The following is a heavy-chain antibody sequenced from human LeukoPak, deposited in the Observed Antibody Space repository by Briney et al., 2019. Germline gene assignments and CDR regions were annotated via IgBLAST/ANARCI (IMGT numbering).Heavy chain of an antibody. CDR1: GFSFSDHY. J-gene: IGHJ4*02. CDR3: VREKSGTYYAFDY. V-gene: IGHV3-11*01. D-gene: IGHD1-26*01. Sequence: GGSPRLSCAASGFSFSDHYMSWIRQAPGKGLEWVAYIYSSGSTIFYADSVKGRFTISRDNAKNSLYLQMNSLRAEDTALYYCVREKSGTYYAFDYWGQGTLVTVPP. CDR2: IYSSGSTI.